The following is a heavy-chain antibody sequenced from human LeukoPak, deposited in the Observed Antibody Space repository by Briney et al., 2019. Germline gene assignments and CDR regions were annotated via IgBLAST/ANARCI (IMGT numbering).Heavy chain of an antibody. CDR1: GGSFSGYY. J-gene: IGHJ4*02. Sequence: PSETLSLTCAVYGGSFSGYYWSWIRQPPGKGLEWIGEINHSGSTNYNPSLKSRVTISVDTSKNQFSLKLSSVTAADTAVYYCARGYCSGGSCPYYDYWGQGTLVTVSS. CDR3: ARGYCSGGSCPYYDY. CDR2: INHSGST. D-gene: IGHD2-15*01. V-gene: IGHV4-34*01.